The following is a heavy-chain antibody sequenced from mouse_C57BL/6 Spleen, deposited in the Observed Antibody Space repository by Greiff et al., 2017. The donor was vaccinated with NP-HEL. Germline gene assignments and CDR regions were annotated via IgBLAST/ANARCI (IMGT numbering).Heavy chain of an antibody. J-gene: IGHJ3*01. CDR3: TRGYWSWFAY. Sequence: QVQLKQSGAELVRPGASVTLSCKASGYTFTDYEMHWVKQTPVHGLEWIGAIDPETGGTAYNQKFKGKAILTADKSSSTAYMELRSLTSEDSAVYYCTRGYWSWFAYWGQGTLVTVSA. V-gene: IGHV1-15*01. D-gene: IGHD2-3*01. CDR2: IDPETGGT. CDR1: GYTFTDYE.